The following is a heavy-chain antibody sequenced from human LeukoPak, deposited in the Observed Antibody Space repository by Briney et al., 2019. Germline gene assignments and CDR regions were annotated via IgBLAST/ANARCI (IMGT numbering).Heavy chain of an antibody. CDR2: IIPIFGTA. CDR3: AAELGLGSDY. D-gene: IGHD3-16*01. J-gene: IGHJ4*02. CDR1: GGTFSSYA. V-gene: IGHV1-69*05. Sequence: SVKVSCKASGGTFSSYAISWVRQAPGQGLEWMGRIIPIFGTANYAQKFQGRVTITTDESTSTAYMELSSLRSEDTAVYYCAAELGLGSDYWGQGTLVTVSS.